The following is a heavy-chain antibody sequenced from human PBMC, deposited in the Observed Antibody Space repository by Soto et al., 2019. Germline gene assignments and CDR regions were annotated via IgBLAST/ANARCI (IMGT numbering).Heavy chain of an antibody. CDR1: GFTFSSYS. D-gene: IGHD5-18*01. CDR2: ISSSSNYI. V-gene: IGHV3-21*01. CDR3: ARGGFGEYSYGHTSYYYYGMDV. J-gene: IGHJ6*02. Sequence: PGGSLRLSCPASGFTFSSYSINWVRQAPGKGLAWVSSISSSSNYIYYADSVKGRFTIPRDNAKNSLYLRMNSLRAEDTAVYYCARGGFGEYSYGHTSYYYYGMDVWGQGTTVTVSS.